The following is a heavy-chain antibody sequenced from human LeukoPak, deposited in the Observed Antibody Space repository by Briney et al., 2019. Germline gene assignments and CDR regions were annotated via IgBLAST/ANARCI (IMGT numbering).Heavy chain of an antibody. J-gene: IGHJ4*02. V-gene: IGHV4-59*11. CDR3: ASRPADATWYGVFDY. CDR1: GASIDSHY. CDR2: VFNGGST. Sequence: SETLSLTCSVSGASIDSHYWSWIRQSPGKGLEWIGYVFNGGSTNYNPSLNSRVTMSLDTSRAQFSLRLSSVTAADTAIYYCASRPADATWYGVFDYWSQGTLVTVSS. D-gene: IGHD3-10*01.